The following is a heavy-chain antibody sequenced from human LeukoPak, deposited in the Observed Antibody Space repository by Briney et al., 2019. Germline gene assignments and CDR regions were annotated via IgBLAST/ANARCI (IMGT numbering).Heavy chain of an antibody. Sequence: SETLSLTCAVYGGSFSGYYWSWIRQPPGKGLEWIGEINHSGSTNYNPSLKSRVTISVDTSKNQFSLKLSSVTAADTAVYYCAGDPYSSSWYFDYWGQGTLVTVSS. J-gene: IGHJ4*02. CDR2: INHSGST. V-gene: IGHV4-34*01. CDR1: GGSFSGYY. CDR3: AGDPYSSSWYFDY. D-gene: IGHD6-13*01.